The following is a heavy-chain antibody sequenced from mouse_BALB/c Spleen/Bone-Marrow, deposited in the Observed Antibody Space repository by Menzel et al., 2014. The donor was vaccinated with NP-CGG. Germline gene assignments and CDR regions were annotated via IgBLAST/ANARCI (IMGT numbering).Heavy chain of an antibody. V-gene: IGHV3-8*02. CDR1: GDSITSGY. J-gene: IGHJ2*01. D-gene: IGHD2-1*01. Sequence: DVHLVESGPSLVKPSQTLSLTCSVTGDSITSGYWNWIRKFPGNKLEYMGYISYSGSTYYNPSLKSRISTTRDTSKNQYYLQLNSVTTEDTATYYCARSRDYYGNSLDYWGQGTTLTVSS. CDR2: ISYSGST. CDR3: ARSRDYYGNSLDY.